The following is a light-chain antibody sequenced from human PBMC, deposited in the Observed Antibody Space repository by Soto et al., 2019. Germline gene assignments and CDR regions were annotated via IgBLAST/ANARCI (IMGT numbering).Light chain of an antibody. CDR2: GVY. CDR1: QTGSNSY. V-gene: IGKV3-20*01. J-gene: IGKJ1*01. CDR3: QHYGYSQWT. Sequence: VLTQYPGTLYMSPREGATVSCRASQTGSNSYLAWYQHKSGQAPRLLIYGVYTRASGIPDRFSGSGSGTEFTLTITRLEPEDSAVYFCQHYGYSQWTFGQGTKVDI.